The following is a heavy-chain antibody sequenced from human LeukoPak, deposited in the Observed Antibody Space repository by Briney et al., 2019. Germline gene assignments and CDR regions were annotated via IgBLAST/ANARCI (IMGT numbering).Heavy chain of an antibody. J-gene: IGHJ4*02. CDR3: AKDLHFGDYSPFVDY. D-gene: IGHD4-11*01. CDR1: GFTFSSYG. Sequence: GGSLRLSCAASGFTFSSYGMHWVRQAPGKGLEWVAFIRYDGSNKYYADSVKGRFTISRDNSKNTLYLQMNSLRAEDTAVYYCAKDLHFGDYSPFVDYWGQGTLVTVSS. V-gene: IGHV3-30*02. CDR2: IRYDGSNK.